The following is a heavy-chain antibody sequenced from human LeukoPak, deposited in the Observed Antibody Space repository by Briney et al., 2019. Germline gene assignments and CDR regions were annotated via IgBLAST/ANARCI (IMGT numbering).Heavy chain of an antibody. V-gene: IGHV3-30*18. D-gene: IGHD6-13*01. J-gene: IGHJ5*02. CDR3: AKDKVLAAAAPFDP. Sequence: GGSLRLSCAASGFTFSSYGMHWVRQAPGKGLEWVAVISYDGSNKYYADFVKGRFTISRDNSKNTLYLQMNSLRAEDTAVYYCAKDKVLAAAAPFDPWGQGTLVTVSS. CDR2: ISYDGSNK. CDR1: GFTFSSYG.